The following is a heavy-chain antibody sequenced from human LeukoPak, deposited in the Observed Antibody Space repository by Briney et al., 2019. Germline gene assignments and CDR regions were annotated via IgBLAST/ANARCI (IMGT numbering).Heavy chain of an antibody. D-gene: IGHD3-22*01. J-gene: IGHJ4*02. V-gene: IGHV1-8*01. Sequence: ASVKVSCKASGYTFTSYDINWVRQATGQGLEWMGWMNPNSGNTGYAQKFQGRVTMTRNTSISTAYMELSSLRSDDTAVYYCARDGPLYYYDSSGYLGYWGQGTLVTVSS. CDR2: MNPNSGNT. CDR1: GYTFTSYD. CDR3: ARDGPLYYYDSSGYLGY.